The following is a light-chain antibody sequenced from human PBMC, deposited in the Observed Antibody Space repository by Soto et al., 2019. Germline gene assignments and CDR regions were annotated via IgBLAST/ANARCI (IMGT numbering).Light chain of an antibody. J-gene: IGLJ1*01. CDR1: SSDVGGYNY. CDR3: SSYAGSSNV. Sequence: QSVLTQPPSASGSPGQSVAISYTRTSSDVGGYNYVSWYQQHPGKAPKLMIYEVNKRPSGVPDRFSGSKSGNTASLTVSGLQAEDEADYYCSSYAGSSNVFGTGTKVTVL. CDR2: EVN. V-gene: IGLV2-8*01.